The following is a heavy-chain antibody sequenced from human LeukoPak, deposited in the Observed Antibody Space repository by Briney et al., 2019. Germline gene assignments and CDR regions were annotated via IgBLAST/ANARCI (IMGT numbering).Heavy chain of an antibody. J-gene: IGHJ4*02. CDR3: AREGSVSGSYLPTYYFDY. Sequence: ASVEVSCKASGGTFSSYAISWVRQAPGQGLEWMGGIIPIFGTANYAQKFQGRVTITADESTSTAYMELSSLRSEDTAVYYCAREGSVSGSYLPTYYFDYWGQGTLVTVSS. CDR1: GGTFSSYA. D-gene: IGHD1-26*01. CDR2: IIPIFGTA. V-gene: IGHV1-69*13.